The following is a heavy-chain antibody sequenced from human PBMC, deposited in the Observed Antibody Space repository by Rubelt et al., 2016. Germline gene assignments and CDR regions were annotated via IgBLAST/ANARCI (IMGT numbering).Heavy chain of an antibody. D-gene: IGHD3-22*01. CDR2: INPSGGST. V-gene: IGHV1-46*01. Sequence: QVQLVQSGAEVKKPGASVKVSCKASGYTFTTYYMHWVRQAPGQGLAWMGIINPSGGSTTYAQKFQGRVTLTRDTSTSTVYMELSSLRSEDTAVYYCAREHSSGYYYVDWGQGTLVTVSS. CDR1: GYTFTTYY. CDR3: AREHSSGYYYVD. J-gene: IGHJ4*02.